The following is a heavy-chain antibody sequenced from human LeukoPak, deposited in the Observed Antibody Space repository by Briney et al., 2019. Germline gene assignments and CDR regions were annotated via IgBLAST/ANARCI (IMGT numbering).Heavy chain of an antibody. Sequence: PSETLSLTCTVSGGSISSGDYYWSWVRQPPGEGLEWIGYIYYSGSTDYNASLNSRVTMSVDTSKNQFSLKLSSVTAADTAVYYCARMGQLGYYFDYWGQGTLVTVSS. CDR3: ARMGQLGYYFDY. CDR1: GGSISSGDYY. D-gene: IGHD5-18*01. J-gene: IGHJ4*02. CDR2: IYYSGST. V-gene: IGHV4-61*08.